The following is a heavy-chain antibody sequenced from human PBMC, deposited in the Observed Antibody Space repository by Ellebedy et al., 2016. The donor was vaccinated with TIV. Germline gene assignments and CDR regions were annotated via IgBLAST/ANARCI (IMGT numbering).Heavy chain of an antibody. CDR2: ITSSSNFI. J-gene: IGHJ4*02. Sequence: GGSLRLSXTASEFSFSSYTMAWVRQAPGKGLEWVSSITSSSNFIYYADSVRGRFTISRDNAKNSLYLQMDSLRAEDTAVYFCARDGGTSWYFDYWGQGTVVAVSS. D-gene: IGHD6-13*01. CDR3: ARDGGTSWYFDY. CDR1: EFSFSSYT. V-gene: IGHV3-21*01.